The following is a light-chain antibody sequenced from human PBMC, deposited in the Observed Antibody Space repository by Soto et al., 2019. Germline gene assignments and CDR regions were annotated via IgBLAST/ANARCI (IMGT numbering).Light chain of an antibody. CDR1: QSVSSN. J-gene: IGKJ1*01. CDR3: QQYNNWAPT. Sequence: EIVMTQSPATLSVSPGERATLSCRASQSVSSNLAWYQQKPGQAPRLLIYGASTRATGIAARFSGSGSGTEFTLTISSLQSEDFAVYYCQQYNNWAPTFGQGTKVEIK. V-gene: IGKV3-15*01. CDR2: GAS.